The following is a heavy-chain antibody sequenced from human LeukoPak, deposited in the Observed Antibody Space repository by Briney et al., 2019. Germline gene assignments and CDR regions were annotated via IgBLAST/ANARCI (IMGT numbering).Heavy chain of an antibody. V-gene: IGHV3-30-3*01. CDR2: ISYDGSNK. D-gene: IGHD3-16*01. Sequence: GGSLRLSCAASGFTFSSYAMHWVRQAPGKGLEWVAVISYDGSNKYYADSVKGRLTISRDNSKNTLYLQMNSLRAEDTAVYNCAKDRGEGAFDIWGQGTMVTVSS. J-gene: IGHJ3*02. CDR3: AKDRGEGAFDI. CDR1: GFTFSSYA.